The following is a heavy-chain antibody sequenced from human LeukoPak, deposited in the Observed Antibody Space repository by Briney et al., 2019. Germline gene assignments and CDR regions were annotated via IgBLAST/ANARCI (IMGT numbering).Heavy chain of an antibody. CDR3: ARNNGMDV. Sequence: GGSLRLSCAASGFALSSHWMTWVRQVLGRGPEWVANVNRDGSETYYLDSVKGRYTISKDNAKNSLYLQMNSLRAEDTALYHCARNNGMDVWGQGTTVIVSS. J-gene: IGHJ6*02. CDR1: GFALSSHW. V-gene: IGHV3-7*03. CDR2: VNRDGSET.